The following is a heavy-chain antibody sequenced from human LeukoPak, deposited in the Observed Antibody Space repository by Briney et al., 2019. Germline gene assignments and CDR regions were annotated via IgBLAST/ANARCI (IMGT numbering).Heavy chain of an antibody. D-gene: IGHD6-19*01. Sequence: GGSLRLSCTASGFTISTYWMSWVRQAPGKGLEWVADIKQDGNDKYYVDSVKGRFTISRDNAKSSLYLQMNSLRAEDTAVYYCARLPAPSGWFYFDPWGQGTLVTVSS. CDR1: GFTISTYW. J-gene: IGHJ5*02. V-gene: IGHV3-7*01. CDR3: ARLPAPSGWFYFDP. CDR2: IKQDGNDK.